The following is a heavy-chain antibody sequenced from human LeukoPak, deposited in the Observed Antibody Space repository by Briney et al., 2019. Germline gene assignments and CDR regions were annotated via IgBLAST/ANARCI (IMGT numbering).Heavy chain of an antibody. J-gene: IGHJ4*02. V-gene: IGHV3-30*14. CDR1: GFIFSSYA. D-gene: IGHD1-26*01. Sequence: PGGSLRLSCAASGFIFSSYAMHWVRQAPGKGLEWVAFISSDGSNKYYADSVKGRFTISRDNSKNTLYLQMNSLRAEDTAVYYCARAGATKGYWGQGTLVTVSS. CDR2: ISSDGSNK. CDR3: ARAGATKGY.